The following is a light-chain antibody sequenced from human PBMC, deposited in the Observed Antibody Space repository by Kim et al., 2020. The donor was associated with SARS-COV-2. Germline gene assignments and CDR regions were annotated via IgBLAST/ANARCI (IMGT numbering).Light chain of an antibody. CDR3: QQSFTTPLT. CDR1: QTIGKS. CDR2: DAS. Sequence: DIQMTQSPSQLSASIGDTVTMTCRASQTIGKSVNWYQQKPGRAPNIVIFDASSLETGVPSRFSGSVSGVDFTLTISSLQPDDLGTCYCQQSFTTPLTFGQGTRLEIK. J-gene: IGKJ5*01. V-gene: IGKV1-39*01.